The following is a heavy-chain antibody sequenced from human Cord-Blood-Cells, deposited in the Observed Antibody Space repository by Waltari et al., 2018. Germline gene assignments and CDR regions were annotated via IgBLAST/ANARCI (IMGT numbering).Heavy chain of an antibody. CDR2: ISAYNGNT. J-gene: IGHJ4*02. CDR3: ARVRGSYYGAYYFDY. CDR1: CYTFTSSC. V-gene: IGHV1-18*04. D-gene: IGHD1-26*01. Sequence: QVQLVQSGAEVKKPGASAKVSCTSSCYTFTSSCISWGRQAPGQGLEWMGWISAYNGNTNYAQKLQGRVTMTTDTSTSTAYMELRSLRSDDTAVYYCARVRGSYYGAYYFDYWGQGTLVTVSS.